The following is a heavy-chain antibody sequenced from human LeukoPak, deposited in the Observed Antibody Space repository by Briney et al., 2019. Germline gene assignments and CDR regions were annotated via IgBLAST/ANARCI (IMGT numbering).Heavy chain of an antibody. CDR3: ARGPSHWSGYYDAHFDC. D-gene: IGHD3-3*01. CDR2: MNANNGNT. V-gene: IGHV1-3*01. Sequence: ASVKVSCKASGYTFTTYAMHWVRQAPGQRLEWMGWMNANNGNTRYSEKFQGRVTITRDTSASTAYMELSSLSSEDTAVYYCARGPSHWSGYYDAHFDCWGQGTLVTVSS. CDR1: GYTFTTYA. J-gene: IGHJ4*02.